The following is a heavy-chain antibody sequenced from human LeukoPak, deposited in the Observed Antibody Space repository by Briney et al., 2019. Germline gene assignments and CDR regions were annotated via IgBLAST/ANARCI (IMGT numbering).Heavy chain of an antibody. CDR2: IIPILGIA. D-gene: IGHD6-19*01. J-gene: IGHJ4*02. CDR3: ARDRKTDKQWLVAGFDY. CDR1: GGTFSSYA. Sequence: ASVKVSCKASGGTFSSYAISWVRQVPGQGLEWMGRIIPILGIANYAQKFQGRVTITADKSTSTAYMELSSLRSEDTAVYYCARDRKTDKQWLVAGFDYWGQGTLVTVSS. V-gene: IGHV1-69*04.